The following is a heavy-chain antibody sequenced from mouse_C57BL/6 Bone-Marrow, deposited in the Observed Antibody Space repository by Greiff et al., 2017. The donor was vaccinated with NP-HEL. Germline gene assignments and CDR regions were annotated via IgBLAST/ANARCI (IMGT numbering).Heavy chain of an antibody. Sequence: EVQRVESGGGLVQPKGSLKLSCAASGFTFNTYAMHWVRQAPGKGLEWVARIRSKSSNYATYYADSVKDRFTIYRDESQSMLYLQMNNLKTVDTAMYYCVRGGGPHFDYWGQGTTLTVSS. CDR3: VRGGGPHFDY. CDR1: GFTFNTYA. J-gene: IGHJ2*01. CDR2: IRSKSSNYAT. V-gene: IGHV10-3*01. D-gene: IGHD3-3*01.